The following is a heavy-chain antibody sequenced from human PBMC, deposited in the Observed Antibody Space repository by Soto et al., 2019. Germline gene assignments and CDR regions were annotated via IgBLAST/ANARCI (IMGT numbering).Heavy chain of an antibody. CDR3: ARQVGGWAPWYFDY. V-gene: IGHV4-59*08. CDR2: IYYSGST. J-gene: IGHJ4*02. D-gene: IGHD6-19*01. CDR1: GGSISSYY. Sequence: WETLSLPCTVSGGSISSYYWSWIRQPPGKGLEWIGYIYYSGSTNYNPSLKSRVTISVDTSKNQFSLKLSSVTAADTAVYYCARQVGGWAPWYFDYWGQGTLVTVS.